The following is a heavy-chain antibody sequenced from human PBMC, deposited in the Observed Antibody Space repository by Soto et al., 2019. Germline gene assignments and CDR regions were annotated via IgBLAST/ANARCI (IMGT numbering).Heavy chain of an antibody. CDR3: AKGRGAVLAPRLDP. D-gene: IGHD3-3*02. CDR1: GFTFSSYV. J-gene: IGHJ5*02. Sequence: GGSLRLSCAASGFTFSSYVMTWVRQGPGKGLDWVSGISGSGVDTYYAESVKGRFTISRDNSKNTLYLQMNSLRAEDTAVYYCAKGRGAVLAPRLDPGGPGTLVTVS. CDR2: ISGSGVDT. V-gene: IGHV3-23*01.